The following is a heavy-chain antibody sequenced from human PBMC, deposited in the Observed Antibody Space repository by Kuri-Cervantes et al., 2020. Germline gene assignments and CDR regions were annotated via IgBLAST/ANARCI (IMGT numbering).Heavy chain of an antibody. V-gene: IGHV4-34*01. D-gene: IGHD5-12*01. CDR2: INHSGST. CDR3: ARQRGGRPRYSAYAKRDDASDI. CDR1: GGSFSTYY. Sequence: SETLSLTCAVYGGSFSTYYWSWTRQPPGKGLEWIGEINHSGSTNYNPSLKSRVTISVDTSKNQFSLKLSSVTAADTAVYYCARQRGGRPRYSAYAKRDDASDIWGQGTMVTDSS. J-gene: IGHJ3*02.